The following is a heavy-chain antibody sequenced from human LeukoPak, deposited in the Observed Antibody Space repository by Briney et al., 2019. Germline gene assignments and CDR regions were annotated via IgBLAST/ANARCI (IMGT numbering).Heavy chain of an antibody. Sequence: ASVKVSCKASGYTFTSYGISWVRQAPGQGLEWMGWINPNSGGTNYAQKFQGRVTMTRDTSISTAYMELSRLRSDDTAVYYCARAVDTAMVYFDYWGQGTLVTVSS. D-gene: IGHD5-18*01. CDR3: ARAVDTAMVYFDY. J-gene: IGHJ4*02. CDR2: INPNSGGT. CDR1: GYTFTSYG. V-gene: IGHV1-2*02.